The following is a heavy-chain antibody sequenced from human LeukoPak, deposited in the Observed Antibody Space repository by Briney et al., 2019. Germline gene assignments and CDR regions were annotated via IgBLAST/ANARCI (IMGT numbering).Heavy chain of an antibody. CDR2: ISAYNGNT. J-gene: IGHJ4*02. V-gene: IGHV1-18*01. CDR1: GYTFTSYG. Sequence: GASVKVSCKASGYTFTSYGISWVRQAPGQGLEWMGWISAYNGNTNYAQKLQGRVTMTTDTSTSTAYMELRSLRSDDTAVYYCARRRSDVVVPAATADYFDYWGQGTLVTVSS. D-gene: IGHD2-2*01. CDR3: ARRRSDVVVPAATADYFDY.